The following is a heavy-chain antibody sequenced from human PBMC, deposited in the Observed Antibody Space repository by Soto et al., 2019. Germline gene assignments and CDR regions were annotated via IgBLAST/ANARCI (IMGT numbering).Heavy chain of an antibody. V-gene: IGHV1-69*01. Sequence: QVQLVQSGAEVKKPGSSVKVSCKASGGTFSSYAISWVRQAPGQGLEWMGGIIPIFGTANYAQKFQGRVTITADESTSTAYMELSSLRSEDTAVYYCARPRPERAEYYYYYYGMDVWGQGTTVTVSS. CDR1: GGTFSSYA. CDR2: IIPIFGTA. J-gene: IGHJ6*02. CDR3: ARPRPERAEYYYYYYGMDV.